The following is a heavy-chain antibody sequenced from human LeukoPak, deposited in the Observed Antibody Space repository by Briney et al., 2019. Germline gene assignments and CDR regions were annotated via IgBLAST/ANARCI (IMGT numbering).Heavy chain of an antibody. D-gene: IGHD6-13*01. J-gene: IGHJ4*02. CDR2: VTSYGSST. CDR1: GFTFSNYW. V-gene: IGHV3-74*01. Sequence: GGSLRLSCAASGFTFSNYWMHCVRQAPGKGLVWVSRVTSYGSSTSYADSVKGRFTISRDNAKNTLYLQMTSLRADDTAVYYCARMGSSWYFDYWGQGTLVTFSS. CDR3: ARMGSSWYFDY.